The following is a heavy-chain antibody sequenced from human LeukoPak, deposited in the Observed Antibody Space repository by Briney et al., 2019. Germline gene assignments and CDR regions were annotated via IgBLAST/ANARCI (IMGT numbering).Heavy chain of an antibody. J-gene: IGHJ5*02. D-gene: IGHD5-12*01. CDR3: ARVQGSGYDWGNWFDP. Sequence: GASVKVSCKASGGTFSSYAISWVRQAPGQGLEWMGRIIPIFGTANYAQKFQGRVTITADESTSTAYMELSSLRSEDTAVYYCARVQGSGYDWGNWFDPWGQGTLVTVSS. CDR2: IIPIFGTA. V-gene: IGHV1-69*15. CDR1: GGTFSSYA.